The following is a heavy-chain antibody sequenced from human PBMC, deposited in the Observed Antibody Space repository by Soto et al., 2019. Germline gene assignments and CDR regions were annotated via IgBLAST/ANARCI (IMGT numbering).Heavy chain of an antibody. CDR1: GYTFTTYD. V-gene: IGHV1-8*01. Sequence: QVQLVQSGAEVEKPGASVKVSCKASGYTFTTYDFNWVRQAPGHGLEWMGWMNPDTGNTGYAQKFXGXVXXXRDTSISTAFMALSGLTAEDTAVYYCARALGYSSTSRLDLWGQGTLVTVSS. D-gene: IGHD6-19*01. CDR2: MNPDTGNT. CDR3: ARALGYSSTSRLDL. J-gene: IGHJ4*02.